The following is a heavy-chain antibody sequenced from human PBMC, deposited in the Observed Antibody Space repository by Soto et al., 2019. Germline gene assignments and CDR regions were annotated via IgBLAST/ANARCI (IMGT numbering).Heavy chain of an antibody. V-gene: IGHV3-33*01. J-gene: IGHJ4*02. CDR3: ARDDDYEANGLDY. D-gene: IGHD4-17*01. Sequence: GSLRLSSVGSGLSLSRYGMHWLRQAPGEGLEWTAVIVNDGSDRDYAASVAGRFTISRDNSKNTLYLQMDNLGVDDTAMYYWARDDDYEANGLDYWGQGTLVTVSS. CDR1: GLSLSRYG. CDR2: IVNDGSDR.